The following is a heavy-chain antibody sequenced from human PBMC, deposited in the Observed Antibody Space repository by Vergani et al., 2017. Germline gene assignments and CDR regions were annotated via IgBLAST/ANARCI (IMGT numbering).Heavy chain of an antibody. CDR3: ARRGPDSYSSGYYRDNWFDP. CDR1: GFTFTSSA. D-gene: IGHD3-22*01. CDR2: IVVGSGNT. V-gene: IGHV1-58*02. Sequence: QMQLVQSGPEVKKPGTSVKVSCKASGFTFTSSAMQWVRQARGQRLEWIGWIVVGSGNTNYAQKFQERVTITRDKSTSTAYMELSSVTAADTAVYYCARRGPDSYSSGYYRDNWFDPWGQGTLVTVSS. J-gene: IGHJ5*02.